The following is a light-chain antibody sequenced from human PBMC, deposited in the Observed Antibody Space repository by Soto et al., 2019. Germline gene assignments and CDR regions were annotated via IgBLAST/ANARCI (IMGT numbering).Light chain of an antibody. Sequence: EIVMTQSPVTLSVSPGERATLSCRASQSVRSNLAWYQQKPGQAPRLLMYDASTSATGIPARFSGSGSGTEFTLTISSLQSEDFAVYYCEQYNNWPPWTFGQGTKVDIK. CDR2: DAS. CDR3: EQYNNWPPWT. CDR1: QSVRSN. V-gene: IGKV3-15*01. J-gene: IGKJ1*01.